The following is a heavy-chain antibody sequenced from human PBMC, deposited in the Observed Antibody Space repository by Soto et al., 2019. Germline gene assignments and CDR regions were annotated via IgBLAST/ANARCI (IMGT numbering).Heavy chain of an antibody. Sequence: EVQLVESGGGLVKPGGSLRLSCAASGFTFSSYSMNWVRQAPGKGLEWVSPISSSSSYIYYADSVKGRFTISRDNAKNSLYLQINSLRAEDTAVYYCARDQPGYSYGYGLGYWGQGTLVTVSS. CDR1: GFTFSSYS. CDR3: ARDQPGYSYGYGLGY. J-gene: IGHJ4*02. CDR2: ISSSSSYI. V-gene: IGHV3-21*01. D-gene: IGHD5-18*01.